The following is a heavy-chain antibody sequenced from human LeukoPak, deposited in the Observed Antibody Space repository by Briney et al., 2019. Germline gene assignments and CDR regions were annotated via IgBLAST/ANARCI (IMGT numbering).Heavy chain of an antibody. Sequence: GGSLRLSCAASGFTFDDYAMHWVRQAPGKGLEWVSGISWNSGSIGYADSVKGRFTISRDNAKNSLYLQMNSLRAEDTALYYCAKGYYYDSSGYSGPYYYGMDVWGQGTTVTVSS. J-gene: IGHJ6*02. CDR3: AKGYYYDSSGYSGPYYYGMDV. CDR1: GFTFDDYA. V-gene: IGHV3-9*01. D-gene: IGHD3-22*01. CDR2: ISWNSGSI.